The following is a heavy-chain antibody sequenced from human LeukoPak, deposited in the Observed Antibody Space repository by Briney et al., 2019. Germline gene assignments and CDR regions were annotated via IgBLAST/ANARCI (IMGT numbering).Heavy chain of an antibody. J-gene: IGHJ4*02. V-gene: IGHV4-30-2*01. Sequence: PSETLSLTCTVSGGSISSGGYYWSWIRQPPGKGLEWIGYIYHSGSTYYNPSLKSRVTISVDRSKNQFSLKLSSVTAADTAVYYCARGRNYYDSSAYFGYWGQGTLVTVSS. CDR3: ARGRNYYDSSAYFGY. CDR1: GGSISSGGYY. CDR2: IYHSGST. D-gene: IGHD3-22*01.